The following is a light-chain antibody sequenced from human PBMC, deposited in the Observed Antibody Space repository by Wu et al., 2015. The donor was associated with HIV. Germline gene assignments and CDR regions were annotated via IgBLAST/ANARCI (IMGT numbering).Light chain of an antibody. CDR1: QSVSSN. CDR2: GAS. V-gene: IGKV3-15*01. Sequence: EIVMTQSPATLSVSPGERATLSCRASQSVSSNLAWYQQKPGQAPRLLIYGASTRATGIPATFSGSGSGTEFTLTISSMQSEYFAVYYCQHYNNWPHTFGQGTKLEIK. CDR3: QHYNNWPHT. J-gene: IGKJ2*01.